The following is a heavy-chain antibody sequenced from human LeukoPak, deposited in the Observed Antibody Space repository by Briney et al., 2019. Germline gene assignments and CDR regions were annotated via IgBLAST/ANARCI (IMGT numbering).Heavy chain of an antibody. CDR1: GYTFTSYD. CDR2: MNPNSGNT. V-gene: IGHV1-8*01. J-gene: IGHJ3*02. Sequence: ASVKVSCKASGYTFTSYDINWVRQATGQGLEWMGWMNPNSGNTGYAQKFQGRVTMTRNTSISTAYMELSSLRSEDTAVYYCARGSAGRDCSGGSRYSAAFDIWGQGTMVTVSS. CDR3: ARGSAGRDCSGGSRYSAAFDI. D-gene: IGHD2-15*01.